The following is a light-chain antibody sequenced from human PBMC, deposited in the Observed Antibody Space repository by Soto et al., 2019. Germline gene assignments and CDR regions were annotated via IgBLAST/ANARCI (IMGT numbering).Light chain of an antibody. CDR2: DAS. Sequence: EIVMTQSPATLSVSPVERATLSCMASQSVSSNLAWYQQKPGQAPRLLIYDASNRATGIPARFSGSGSGTDFTLTISSLEPEDFAFYYCQQRSNWPPTFGQGTKVDIK. CDR1: QSVSSN. CDR3: QQRSNWPPT. J-gene: IGKJ1*01. V-gene: IGKV3-11*01.